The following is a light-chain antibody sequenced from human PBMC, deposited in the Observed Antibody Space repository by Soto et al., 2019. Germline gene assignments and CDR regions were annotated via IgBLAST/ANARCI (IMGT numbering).Light chain of an antibody. Sequence: QSALTQPPSASGSPGQSVTISCTGTSGDVGGYDYVSWYQQHPGKAPKLMIYEVTKRPLGVPDRSSGSKSGNTASLTVSGLQAEDEADYYCAAWDDSLNGLYVFGTGTKVTVL. J-gene: IGLJ1*01. CDR1: SGDVGGYDY. CDR3: AAWDDSLNGLYV. V-gene: IGLV2-8*01. CDR2: EVT.